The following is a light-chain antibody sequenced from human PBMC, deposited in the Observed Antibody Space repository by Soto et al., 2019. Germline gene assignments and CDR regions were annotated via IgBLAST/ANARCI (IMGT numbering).Light chain of an antibody. Sequence: QSALTQAPSASGSPGQSVTISCTGTSSDVGGYNYVSWYQHHPGKAPKLIICEVYKRPSGVPDRFSGSKSGNTAALTVSGLQAEDEADYYCTSYVGTNSYVFGTGTKVTVL. CDR2: EVY. J-gene: IGLJ1*01. CDR3: TSYVGTNSYV. CDR1: SSDVGGYNY. V-gene: IGLV2-8*01.